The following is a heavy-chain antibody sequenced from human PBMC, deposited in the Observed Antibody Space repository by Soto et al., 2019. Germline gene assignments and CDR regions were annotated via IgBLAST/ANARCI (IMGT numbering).Heavy chain of an antibody. Sequence: QVQLVESGGALVKPGGSLRLSCAASGFSFRAYYMSWIRQAPGKGLEWISYISGSGNTIYYVDAVKGRFIISRDNAKNSLFLQMKSRRADDTAVYYCARYRLPMVVVVMGWFDPWGQGTLVTVSS. CDR2: ISGSGNTI. CDR1: GFSFRAYY. V-gene: IGHV3-11*01. D-gene: IGHD3-22*01. J-gene: IGHJ5*02. CDR3: ARYRLPMVVVVMGWFDP.